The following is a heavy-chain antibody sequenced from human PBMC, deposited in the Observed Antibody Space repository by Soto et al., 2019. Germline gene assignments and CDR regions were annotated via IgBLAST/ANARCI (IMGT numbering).Heavy chain of an antibody. J-gene: IGHJ4*02. CDR3: AKGGRQWLVTSDFNY. Sequence: VQLVESGGGVVQPGRSLRLSCAASGFTFSDYAMHWVRQAPGKGLEWVAVVSHDGRNTHYADSVKGRFTISRDSSKNTVSLEMTSPRAEDTAVYYCAKGGRQWLVTSDFNYWGQGALVPVSS. CDR2: VSHDGRNT. D-gene: IGHD6-19*01. V-gene: IGHV3-30*18. CDR1: GFTFSDYA.